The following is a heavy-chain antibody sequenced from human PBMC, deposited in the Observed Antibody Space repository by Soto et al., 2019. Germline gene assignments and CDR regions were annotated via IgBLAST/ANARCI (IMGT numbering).Heavy chain of an antibody. CDR1: CDSISRGYY. CDR2: ISYSGSS. Sequence: SETLSLTCTVSCDSISRGYYWTWLRQHPGKGLQWIGYISYSGSSYYNPSLKSRVSISADTSKNQFSLKLTSVTAADTAVYYCASRIDFNDNPGPGGAFDYWGQGTLVTVSS. CDR3: ASRIDFNDNPGPGGAFDY. J-gene: IGHJ4*02. V-gene: IGHV4-31*03. D-gene: IGHD3-3*01.